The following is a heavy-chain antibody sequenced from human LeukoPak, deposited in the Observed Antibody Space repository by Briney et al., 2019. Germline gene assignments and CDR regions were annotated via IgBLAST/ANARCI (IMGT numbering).Heavy chain of an antibody. CDR3: ARGSDSGLPFDY. CDR1: GGSFSGHY. CDR2: INHSGST. J-gene: IGHJ4*02. D-gene: IGHD3-10*01. Sequence: SETLSLTCAVYGGSFSGHYWSWIRQSPGKGLEWIGEINHSGSTNCNPSLKSRVTLSVDTSKNQFSLKMTFVTAADTAMYYCARGSDSGLPFDYWSQGTLVTVPS. V-gene: IGHV4-34*01.